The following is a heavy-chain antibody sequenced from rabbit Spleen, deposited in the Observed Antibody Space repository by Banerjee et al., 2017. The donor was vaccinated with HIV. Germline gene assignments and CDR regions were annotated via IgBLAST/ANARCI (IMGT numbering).Heavy chain of an antibody. J-gene: IGHJ4*01. CDR3: ARDLTSVIGWNFNL. CDR2: INVATGKP. Sequence: QQQLEESGGGLVKPGGTLTLTCTVSGFSLSSYVMSWVRQAPGKGLQWIACINVATGKPVYASWAKGRFTISKTSSTTVTLQMTSLTAADTATYFCARDLTSVIGWNFNLWGPGTLVTVS. CDR1: GFSLSSYV. D-gene: IGHD1-1*01. V-gene: IGHV1S45*01.